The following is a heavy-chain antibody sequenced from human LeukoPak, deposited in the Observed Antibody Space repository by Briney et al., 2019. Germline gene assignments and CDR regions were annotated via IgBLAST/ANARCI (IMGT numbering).Heavy chain of an antibody. CDR1: GGSISTYY. Sequence: SETLSLTCSVSGGSISTYYWNWIRQPAGKGLECIGRIHSSGSASYNPSLKSRVTMSLDTSKNQFFLKLSSVTAADTAVYYCARYFNGGMDVWGQGTTVTVSS. V-gene: IGHV4-4*07. CDR3: ARYFNGGMDV. CDR2: IHSSGSA. D-gene: IGHD3-9*01. J-gene: IGHJ6*02.